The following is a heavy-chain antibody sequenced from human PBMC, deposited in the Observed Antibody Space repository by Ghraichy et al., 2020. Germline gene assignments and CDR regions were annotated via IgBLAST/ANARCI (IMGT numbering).Heavy chain of an antibody. CDR2: IYYSGST. CDR3: ARWPPSDYYDSPPKNTQGAFDI. D-gene: IGHD3-22*01. J-gene: IGHJ3*02. Sequence: SETLSLTCTVSGGSISSYYWSWIRQPPGKGLEWIGYIYYSGSTNYNPSLKSRVTISVDTSKNQFSLKLSSVTAADTAVYYCARWPPSDYYDSPPKNTQGAFDIWGQGTMVTVSS. V-gene: IGHV4-59*01. CDR1: GGSISSYY.